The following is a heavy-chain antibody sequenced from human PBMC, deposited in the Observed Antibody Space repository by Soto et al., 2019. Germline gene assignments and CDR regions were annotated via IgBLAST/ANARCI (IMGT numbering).Heavy chain of an antibody. CDR2: IIPIFGTA. V-gene: IGHV1-69*01. CDR3: AGGAIVVVPAAFSVGYGMDV. D-gene: IGHD2-2*01. CDR1: GGTFSSYA. Sequence: QVQLVQSGAEVKKPGSSVKVSCKASGGTFSSYAISWVRQAPGQGLEWMGGIIPIFGTANYAQKFQGRVTITADESTSTAYMELSSLRAEDTAVYYCAGGAIVVVPAAFSVGYGMDVWGQGTTVTVSS. J-gene: IGHJ6*02.